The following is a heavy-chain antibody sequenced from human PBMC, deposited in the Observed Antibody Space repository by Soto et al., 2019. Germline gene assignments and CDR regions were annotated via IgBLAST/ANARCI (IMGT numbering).Heavy chain of an antibody. Sequence: SETLSLTCTVSGGSISSGDYYWSWIRQPPGKGLEWIGYIYYSGSTYYNPSLKSRVTISVDTSKNQFSLKLSSVTAADTAVYYCARGNTNGGHFDYWGQGTLVTSPQ. CDR2: IYYSGST. V-gene: IGHV4-30-4*01. CDR3: ARGNTNGGHFDY. D-gene: IGHD2-8*01. J-gene: IGHJ4*02. CDR1: GGSISSGDYY.